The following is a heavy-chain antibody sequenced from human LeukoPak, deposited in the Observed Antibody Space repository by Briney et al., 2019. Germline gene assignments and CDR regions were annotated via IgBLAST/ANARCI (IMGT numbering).Heavy chain of an antibody. J-gene: IGHJ2*01. CDR3: ARRSGSFPLSYWYFDL. Sequence: GGSLRLSCAASGFTFDDYGMSWVRQAPGKGLEWVSGINWNGGSTGYADSMKGRFTISRDNAKNSLYLQMNSLRAEDTALYYCARRSGSFPLSYWYFDLWGRGTLVTVSS. CDR1: GFTFDDYG. D-gene: IGHD3-10*01. V-gene: IGHV3-20*04. CDR2: INWNGGST.